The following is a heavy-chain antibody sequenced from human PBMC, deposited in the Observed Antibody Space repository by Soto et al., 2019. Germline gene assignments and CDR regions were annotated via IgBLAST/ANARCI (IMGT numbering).Heavy chain of an antibody. V-gene: IGHV3-15*01. Sequence: GGSLRLSCAASGFTFSNAWMNWVRQAPGKGLEWVGRIKRKTEYGAADYAAPVRGRFIISRDDSENTLFLQMNSLQTEDFFLYYCTTHMMSYYWAQGSLVPGSS. D-gene: IGHD3-10*01. CDR2: IKRKTEYGAA. CDR1: GFTFSNAW. J-gene: IGHJ4*02. CDR3: TTHMMSYY.